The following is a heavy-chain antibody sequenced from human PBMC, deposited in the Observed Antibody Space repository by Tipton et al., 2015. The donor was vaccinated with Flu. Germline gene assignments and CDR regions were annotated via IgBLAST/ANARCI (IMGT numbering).Heavy chain of an antibody. CDR2: INSDGSST. CDR3: ARYAHLAHAVDY. CDR1: GFTISSYW. J-gene: IGHJ4*02. V-gene: IGHV3-74*01. D-gene: IGHD2-2*01. Sequence: SLRLSCAASGFTISSYWMHWVRQASGRGLVWVSRINSDGSSTSYADSVKGRFTISRDNAKNTLYLQMNSLRAEDTAVYYCARYAHLAHAVDYWGQGTLVTVSS.